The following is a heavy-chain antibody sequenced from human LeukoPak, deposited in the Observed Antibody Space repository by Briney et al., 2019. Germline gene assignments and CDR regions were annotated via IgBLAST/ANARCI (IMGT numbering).Heavy chain of an antibody. J-gene: IGHJ6*03. CDR1: AGSISGFF. V-gene: IGHV4-59*01. CDR2: FSYSGST. D-gene: IGHD5-18*01. Sequence: PAETLSLTCTVSAGSISGFFWSWIRQPPGKGLEWIGYFSYSGSTNYNPSLKSRVTISADTSKNQVSLKLSSVTAADTAVYYCARTYRYGSFPVYHFYMDVWGKGTTVTVSS. CDR3: ARTYRYGSFPVYHFYMDV.